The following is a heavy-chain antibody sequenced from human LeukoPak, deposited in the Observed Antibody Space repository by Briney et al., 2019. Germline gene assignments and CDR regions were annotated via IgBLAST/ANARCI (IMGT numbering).Heavy chain of an antibody. Sequence: SETLSLTCTVSGYSISSGYYWGWIRQPPGKGLEWIGSIYHSGSTYYNPSLKSRVTISVDTSKNQFSLKLSSVTAADTAVYYCARENTIFGVAPGWFDPWGQGTLVTVSS. D-gene: IGHD3-3*01. J-gene: IGHJ5*02. CDR2: IYHSGST. CDR1: GYSISSGYY. CDR3: ARENTIFGVAPGWFDP. V-gene: IGHV4-38-2*02.